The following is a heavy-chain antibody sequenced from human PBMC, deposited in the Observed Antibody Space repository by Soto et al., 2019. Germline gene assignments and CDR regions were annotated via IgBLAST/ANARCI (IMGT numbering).Heavy chain of an antibody. CDR2: ISWNSGSI. CDR1: GFTFDDYA. J-gene: IGHJ6*03. D-gene: IGHD3-16*01. CDR3: AKDRLRFSYYYMDV. Sequence: PGGSLRLSCAASGFTFDDYAMHWVRQAPGKGLEWVSGISWNSGSIDYADSVKGRFTISRDNAKNSLYLQMNSLRAEDTALYYCAKDRLRFSYYYMDVWGKGTTVTVSS. V-gene: IGHV3-9*01.